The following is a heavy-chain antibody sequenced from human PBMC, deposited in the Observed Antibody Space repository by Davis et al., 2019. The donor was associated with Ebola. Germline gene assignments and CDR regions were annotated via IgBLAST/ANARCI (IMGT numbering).Heavy chain of an antibody. J-gene: IGHJ4*02. Sequence: PGGSLRLSCAASGFTFSSYWMHWVRQAPGKGLVWVSRINSDGSSTSYADSVKGRFTISRDNAKNTLYLQMNSLRAEDTAVYYCAREGAIAARPFDYWGQGTLVTVSS. V-gene: IGHV3-74*01. CDR3: AREGAIAARPFDY. CDR1: GFTFSSYW. CDR2: INSDGSST. D-gene: IGHD6-6*01.